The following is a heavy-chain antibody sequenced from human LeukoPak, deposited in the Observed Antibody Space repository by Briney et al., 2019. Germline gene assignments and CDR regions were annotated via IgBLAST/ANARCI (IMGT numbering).Heavy chain of an antibody. CDR3: ARGVRDGYKTFDY. CDR1: GGSVNNAAYY. J-gene: IGHJ4*02. V-gene: IGHV4-31*03. Sequence: SETLSLTCTVSGGSVNNAAYYWSWIHQHPGKGLEWIGHIDYRGRTNYNPSLKSRVTISVDTSENQFSLRLSSVTAADTAVYYCARGVRDGYKTFDYWGQGTLVTVSS. CDR2: IDYRGRT. D-gene: IGHD5-24*01.